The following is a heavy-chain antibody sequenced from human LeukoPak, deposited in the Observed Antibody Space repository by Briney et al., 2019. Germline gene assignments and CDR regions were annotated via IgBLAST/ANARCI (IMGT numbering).Heavy chain of an antibody. J-gene: IGHJ4*02. CDR2: IYYSGST. CDR3: ARDLGGGWTREVGY. D-gene: IGHD2-15*01. V-gene: IGHV4-39*07. CDR1: GGSISSSSYY. Sequence: SETLSLTCTVSGGSISSSSYYWGWIRQPPGKGLEWIGSIYYSGSTYYNPSLKSRVTISVDRSKNQFSLKLSSVTAADTAVYYCARDLGGGWTREVGYWGQGTLVTVSS.